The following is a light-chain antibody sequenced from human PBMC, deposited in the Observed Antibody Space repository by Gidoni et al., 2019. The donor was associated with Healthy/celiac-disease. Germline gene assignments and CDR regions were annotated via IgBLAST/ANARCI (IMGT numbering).Light chain of an antibody. CDR1: QSISSW. J-gene: IGKJ1*01. CDR3: QQYNSYSRT. V-gene: IGKV1-5*03. Sequence: DFQMTQSPSTLSASVGDRFTITCLAIQSISSWLAWYQQKPGKAPKRLIYKASSLESGVPSRFRGSGSGTEFTLTISILQPDDFATYYCQQYNSYSRTFGQGTKVEIK. CDR2: KAS.